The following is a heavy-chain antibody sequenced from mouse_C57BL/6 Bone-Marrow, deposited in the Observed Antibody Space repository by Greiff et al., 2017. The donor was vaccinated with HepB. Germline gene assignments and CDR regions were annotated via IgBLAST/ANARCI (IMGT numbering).Heavy chain of an antibody. V-gene: IGHV1-59*01. J-gene: IGHJ3*01. Sequence: QVQLQQPGAELVRPGTSVKLSCKASGYTFTSYWMHWVKQRPGQGLEWIGVIDPSDSYTNYNQKFKGKATLTVDTSSSTAYMQLSSLTSEDSAVYYCYYAPFAYWGQGTLVTVSA. D-gene: IGHD1-1*02. CDR1: GYTFTSYW. CDR2: IDPSDSYT. CDR3: YYAPFAY.